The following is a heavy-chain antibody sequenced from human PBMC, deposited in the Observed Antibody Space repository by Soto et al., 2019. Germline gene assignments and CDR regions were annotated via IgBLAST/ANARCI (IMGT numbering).Heavy chain of an antibody. CDR2: INYFGST. Sequence: SETLSLTCIVSGGSISGYYWSWIRQPPGKRLEWIGYINYFGSTNYNPSLKSRATISVDTSREQFSLRLDSVTAADTAVYYCARYFDWPSASDIWGQGTMVTVSS. CDR3: ARYFDWPSASDI. J-gene: IGHJ3*02. CDR1: GGSISGYY. V-gene: IGHV4-59*01. D-gene: IGHD3-9*01.